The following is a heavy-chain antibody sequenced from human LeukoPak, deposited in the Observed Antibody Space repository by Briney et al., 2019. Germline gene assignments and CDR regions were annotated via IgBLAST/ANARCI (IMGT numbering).Heavy chain of an antibody. CDR1: GGSISSYY. CDR2: IYYSGST. CDR3: ARMVVVVAATNNWFDP. J-gene: IGHJ5*02. D-gene: IGHD2-15*01. Sequence: PSETLSLTCTVSGGSISSYYWSWIRQPPGKGLEWIGYIYYSGSTNYNPSLKSRVTISVDTSKNQFSLKLSSVTAADTAVYYCARMVVVVAATNNWFDPWGQGTLVTVSS. V-gene: IGHV4-59*08.